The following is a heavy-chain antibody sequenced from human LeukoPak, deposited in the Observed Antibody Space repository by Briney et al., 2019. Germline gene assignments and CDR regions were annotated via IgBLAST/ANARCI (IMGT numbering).Heavy chain of an antibody. CDR1: GFSFSTYS. CDR3: ARDGDWGRYDH. Sequence: PGGSLRLSCAASGFSFSTYSMNWVRQAPGKGLEWVSYISSTSSTIYYADSVKGRFTISRDNAKNSLYLQMNSLRAEDTAVYYCARDGDWGRYDHWGQGTLVIVSS. V-gene: IGHV3-48*01. CDR2: ISSTSSTI. D-gene: IGHD7-27*01. J-gene: IGHJ4*02.